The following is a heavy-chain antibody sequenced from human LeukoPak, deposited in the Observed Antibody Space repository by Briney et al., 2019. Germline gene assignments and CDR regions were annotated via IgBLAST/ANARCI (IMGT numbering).Heavy chain of an antibody. CDR2: ISSSSSTI. CDR1: GFTFSSHS. Sequence: QPGGSLRLSCAASGFTFSSHSMNWVRQAPGKGLEWVSYISSSSSTIYYADSVKGRFTISRDNAKNSLYLQMHSLRAEDTAVYYCAREADRYGMDVWGQGTTVTVSS. CDR3: AREADRYGMDV. V-gene: IGHV3-48*01. J-gene: IGHJ6*02.